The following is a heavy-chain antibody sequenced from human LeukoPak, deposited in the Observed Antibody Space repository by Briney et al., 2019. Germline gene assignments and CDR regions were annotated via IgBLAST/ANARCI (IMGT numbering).Heavy chain of an antibody. CDR1: GGSFSDYY. Sequence: SETLSLTCAVYGGSFSDYYWSWIRQPPGKGLEWIGSIYYSGSTYYNPSLKSRVTISVDTSKNQFSLKLSSVTAADTAVYYCARTWFGESDAFDIWGQGTMVTVSS. D-gene: IGHD3-10*01. CDR3: ARTWFGESDAFDI. J-gene: IGHJ3*02. CDR2: IYYSGST. V-gene: IGHV4-34*01.